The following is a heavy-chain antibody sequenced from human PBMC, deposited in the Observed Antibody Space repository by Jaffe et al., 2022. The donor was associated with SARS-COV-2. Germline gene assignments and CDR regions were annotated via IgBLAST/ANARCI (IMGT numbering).Heavy chain of an antibody. V-gene: IGHV1-3*01. CDR1: GYTFTSYA. D-gene: IGHD5-18*01. CDR3: ARDRWEEYSYGEIGY. J-gene: IGHJ4*02. Sequence: QVQLVQSGAEVKKPGASVKVSCKASGYTFTSYAMHWVRQAPGQRLEWMGWINAGNGNTKYSQKFQGRVTITRDTSASTAYMELSSLRSEDTAVYYCARDRWEEYSYGEIGYWGQGTLVTVSS. CDR2: INAGNGNT.